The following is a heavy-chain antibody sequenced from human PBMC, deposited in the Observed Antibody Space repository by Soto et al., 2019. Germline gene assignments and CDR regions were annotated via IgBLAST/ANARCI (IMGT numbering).Heavy chain of an antibody. V-gene: IGHV3-23*01. J-gene: IGHJ6*03. D-gene: IGHD6-19*01. CDR1: GFAFGSCA. CDR2: IGSGSNT. Sequence: GGSLRLSCAASGFAFGSCAMRWVRQAPGKGLEWVSAIGSGSNTYYADSVKGRFTISRDNSKNTLYLQMNSLRAEDTAIYDGAKRSGAHYLFDFSGKGSSVTV. CDR3: AKRSGAHYLFDF.